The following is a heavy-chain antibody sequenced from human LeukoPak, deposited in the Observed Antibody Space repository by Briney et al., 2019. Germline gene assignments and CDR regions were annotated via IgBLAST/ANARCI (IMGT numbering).Heavy chain of an antibody. CDR3: AKDNRRHYTSGPNPDSLH. CDR2: ISWNSGTI. CDR1: GFIFNNYA. D-gene: IGHD6-19*01. V-gene: IGHV3-9*01. J-gene: IGHJ4*02. Sequence: GRSLRLSCAGSGFIFNNYAMHWVRQPPGKGLEWVSGISWNSGTIDYADSVRGRFTISRDSAKNSLYLQMDSLRVEDTAFYYCAKDNRRHYTSGPNPDSLHWGQGALVTVSS.